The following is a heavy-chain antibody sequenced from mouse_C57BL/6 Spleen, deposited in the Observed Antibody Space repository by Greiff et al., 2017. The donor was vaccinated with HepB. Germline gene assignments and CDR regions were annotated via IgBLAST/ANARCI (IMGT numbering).Heavy chain of an antibody. CDR1: GFTFSSYA. V-gene: IGHV5-4*01. Sequence: EVMLVESGGGLVKPGGSLKLSCAASGFTFSSYAMSWVRQTPEKRLEWVATISDGGSYTYYPDNVKGRFTISRDNAKNNLYLQMSHLKSEDTAMYYCAREGGSNYVYFDYWGQGTTLTVSS. J-gene: IGHJ2*01. CDR3: AREGGSNYVYFDY. CDR2: ISDGGSYT. D-gene: IGHD2-5*01.